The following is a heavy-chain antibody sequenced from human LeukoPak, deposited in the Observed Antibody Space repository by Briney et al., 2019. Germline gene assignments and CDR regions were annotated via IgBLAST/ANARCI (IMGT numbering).Heavy chain of an antibody. CDR3: ARGRIVVVPAAFDKPRRGGAFDI. CDR2: INHSGST. D-gene: IGHD2-2*01. CDR1: GGSFSGYY. Sequence: KPSETLSLTCAVYGGSFSGYYWSWIRQPPGKGLEWIGEINHSGSTNYNPSLKSRVTISVDTSKNQFSLKLSSVTAADTAVYYCARGRIVVVPAAFDKPRRGGAFDIWGQETMVTVSS. J-gene: IGHJ3*02. V-gene: IGHV4-34*01.